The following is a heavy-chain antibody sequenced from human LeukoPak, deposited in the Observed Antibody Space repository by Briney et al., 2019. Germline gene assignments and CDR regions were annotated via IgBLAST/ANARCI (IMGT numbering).Heavy chain of an antibody. CDR2: MNPNSGNT. J-gene: IGHJ4*02. D-gene: IGHD3-9*01. Sequence: ASVKVSCKASGYTFTSYDINWVRQATGQGLEWMGCMNPNSGNTGYAQKFQGRVTMTRNTSISTACMELSSLRSEDTAVYYCARGGMVLRYFDWWFDYWGQGTLATVSS. CDR3: ARGGMVLRYFDWWFDY. V-gene: IGHV1-8*01. CDR1: GYTFTSYD.